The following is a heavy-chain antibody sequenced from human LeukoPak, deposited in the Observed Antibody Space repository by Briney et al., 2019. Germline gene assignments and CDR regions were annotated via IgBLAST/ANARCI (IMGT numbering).Heavy chain of an antibody. CDR3: ARDRRGTWSIDF. CDR2: TSNDGSRT. D-gene: IGHD1-1*01. Sequence: PGGFLRLSCAVSGFTVNSDGVHWVRQAPGKGLEWVTFTSNDGSRTYYADSGKGRFTFSRDNSENMFYLQMNSLRADDTAVYYCARDRRGTWSIDFWGQGVLVTVSS. J-gene: IGHJ4*02. V-gene: IGHV3-30*03. CDR1: GFTVNSDG.